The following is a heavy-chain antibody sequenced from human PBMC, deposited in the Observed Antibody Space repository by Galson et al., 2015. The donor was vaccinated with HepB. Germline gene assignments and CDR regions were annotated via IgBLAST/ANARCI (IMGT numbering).Heavy chain of an antibody. CDR2: ISNGGTNT. CDR3: ARQSGEQWVISS. Sequence: SLRLSCAASGFTLRSYWMHWVRQAPGKGLEWVSQISNGGTNTYYADSVKGRFTISRDNAKNTLYLQMNSLRAEDTAVYYCARQSGEQWVISSWGQGTLVTVSS. CDR1: GFTLRSYW. D-gene: IGHD6-19*01. V-gene: IGHV3-74*01. J-gene: IGHJ5*02.